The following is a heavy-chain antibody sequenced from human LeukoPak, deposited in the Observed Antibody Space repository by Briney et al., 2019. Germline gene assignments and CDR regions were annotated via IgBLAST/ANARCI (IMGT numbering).Heavy chain of an antibody. J-gene: IGHJ4*02. CDR3: TTGDLLYYYDSSGYAPDYFDY. D-gene: IGHD3-22*01. Sequence: GSLRLSCAASGFTFSSYIMTWVRQAPGKGLVWVSRINSDGSSTSYADSVKGRFTISRDNAKKSLYLQMKSLGAEDTAVYYCTTGDLLYYYDSSGYAPDYFDYWGQGTLVTVSS. CDR2: INSDGSST. V-gene: IGHV3-74*01. CDR1: GFTFSSYI.